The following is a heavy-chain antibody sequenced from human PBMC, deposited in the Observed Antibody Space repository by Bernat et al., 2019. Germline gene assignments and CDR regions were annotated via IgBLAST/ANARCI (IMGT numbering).Heavy chain of an antibody. J-gene: IGHJ2*01. CDR1: GFIFTSNG. CDR2: VSAYNCDT. Sequence: QGELVQSGTEMKKLGASVRVSCKAPGFIFTSNGFAWVRQAPGQGLEWMGRVSAYNCDTQYAQKFQGRVLMTTDSSTTTAYMELKNLRSDDTAVYFCATTSVSLYWYFDLWGRGTLVTVSS. CDR3: ATTSVSLYWYFDL. V-gene: IGHV1-18*01.